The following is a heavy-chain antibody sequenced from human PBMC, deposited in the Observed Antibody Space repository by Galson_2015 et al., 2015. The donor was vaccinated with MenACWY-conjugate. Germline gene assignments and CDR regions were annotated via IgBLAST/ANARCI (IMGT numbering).Heavy chain of an antibody. V-gene: IGHV3-30*04. CDR3: ARAAGFGDFSAPMDFDS. Sequence: SLRLSCAASGFTFSAYPMHWVRQTPGKGLEWVAVLSYDGNTKYYADSVRGRLTISRDNSKNTLYLEMNSLRGEDTAVYFCARAAGFGDFSAPMDFDSWGQGTLVTVSS. D-gene: IGHD3-10*01. J-gene: IGHJ4*02. CDR1: GFTFSAYP. CDR2: LSYDGNTK.